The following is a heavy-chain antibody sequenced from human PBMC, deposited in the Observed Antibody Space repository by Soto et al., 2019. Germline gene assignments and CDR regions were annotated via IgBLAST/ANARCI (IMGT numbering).Heavy chain of an antibody. CDR2: ISSSGSTI. D-gene: IGHD6-19*01. CDR3: AIAVACTSAYYDHFYYMDV. Sequence: QVQLVESGGGLVKPGGSLRLSCAASGFTFSDYYMSWIRQAPGKGLEWVSYISSSGSTIYYADSVKGRFTISRDNAKNSLYLQMNSLRAEDTAVYYWAIAVACTSAYYDHFYYMDVWGKGTTVTVSS. V-gene: IGHV3-11*01. J-gene: IGHJ6*03. CDR1: GFTFSDYY.